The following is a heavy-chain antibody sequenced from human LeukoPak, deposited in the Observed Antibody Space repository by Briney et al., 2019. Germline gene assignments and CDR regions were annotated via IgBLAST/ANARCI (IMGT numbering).Heavy chain of an antibody. D-gene: IGHD6-13*01. Sequence: ASVKVSCKASGYTFTSYGISWVRQAPGQGLEWMGWISAYNGNTNYAQKLQGRVTMTTDTSTSTAYMELRSLRSDDTAVYYCARPRRIAAAGGAHAFDIWGQGTMATVSS. V-gene: IGHV1-18*01. J-gene: IGHJ3*02. CDR2: ISAYNGNT. CDR3: ARPRRIAAAGGAHAFDI. CDR1: GYTFTSYG.